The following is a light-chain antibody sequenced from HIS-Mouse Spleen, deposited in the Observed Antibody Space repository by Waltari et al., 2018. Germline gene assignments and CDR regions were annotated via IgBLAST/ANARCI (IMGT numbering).Light chain of an antibody. V-gene: IGKV3-15*01. Sequence: EIVMTQSPATLSVSPGERATRSCRASQSVSSNLAWYQQKPGQAPSLLIYGASTRATGIPARFSGSGSGTEFTLTISSLQSEDFAVYYCQQYNNWPPYTFGQGTKLEIK. CDR3: QQYNNWPPYT. J-gene: IGKJ2*01. CDR1: QSVSSN. CDR2: GAS.